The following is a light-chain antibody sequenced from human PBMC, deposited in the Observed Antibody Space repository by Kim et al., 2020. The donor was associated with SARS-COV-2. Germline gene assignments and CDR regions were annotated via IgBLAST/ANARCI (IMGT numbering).Light chain of an antibody. CDR2: EVS. Sequence: SITISCTGTSSDVGSYNLVSWYQQHPGKAPKLMIYEVSKRPSGVSNRFSGSKSGNTASLTISGLQAEDEADYYCCSYAGSSTLWVFGVGTKLTVL. V-gene: IGLV2-23*02. J-gene: IGLJ3*02. CDR1: SSDVGSYNL. CDR3: CSYAGSSTLWV.